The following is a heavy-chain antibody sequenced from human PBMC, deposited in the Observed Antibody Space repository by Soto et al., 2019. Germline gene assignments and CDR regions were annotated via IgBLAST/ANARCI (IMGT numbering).Heavy chain of an antibody. CDR2: IKSKTDGGTS. CDR1: GFTFSNAW. Sequence: GGSLRLSCAASGFTFSNAWMSWVRQAPGKGLEWVGRIKSKTDGGTSDYAAPVKGRFTISRDDSKNSLYLQMNSLKTEDVSVYYSTTLPHSNYYYYGMDVWGQGTTATVSS. D-gene: IGHD4-4*01. CDR3: TTLPHSNYYYYGMDV. J-gene: IGHJ6*02. V-gene: IGHV3-15*01.